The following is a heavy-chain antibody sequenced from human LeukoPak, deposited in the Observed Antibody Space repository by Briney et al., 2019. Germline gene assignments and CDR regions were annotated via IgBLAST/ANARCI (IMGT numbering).Heavy chain of an antibody. CDR3: ARDLRYCSGGSCYSRWFDP. D-gene: IGHD2-15*01. CDR2: IYTSGST. Sequence: PSQTLSLTCTVSGGSISSGSYYWSWIRQPAGKVLEWIGRIYTSGSTNYNPSLKSRDTISVDTSKNQFSLKLSSVTAADTAVYYCARDLRYCSGGSCYSRWFDPWGQGTLVTVSS. J-gene: IGHJ5*02. V-gene: IGHV4-61*02. CDR1: GGSISSGSYY.